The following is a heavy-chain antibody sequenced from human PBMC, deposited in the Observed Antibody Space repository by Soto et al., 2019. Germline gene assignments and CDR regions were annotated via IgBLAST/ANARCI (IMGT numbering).Heavy chain of an antibody. J-gene: IGHJ4*02. CDR3: ARLEGLATISCYFDY. Sequence: QLQLQESGPGLVKPSETLSLTCSVSGDSINSDNYYWGWIRQPPGKGLEWIGSIYYRGNTYYNPSLKIRVTVSLNKSKSQFALKLNSVTAADSAVYFCARLEGLATISCYFDYWGQGTLVTVSS. CDR1: GDSINSDNYY. V-gene: IGHV4-39*01. CDR2: IYYRGNT. D-gene: IGHD3-3*01.